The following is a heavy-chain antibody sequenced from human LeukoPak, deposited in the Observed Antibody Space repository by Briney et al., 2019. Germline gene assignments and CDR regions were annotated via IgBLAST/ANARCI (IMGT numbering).Heavy chain of an antibody. CDR3: ARDQTGITVAATGWFDP. CDR1: GFTFSDYY. CDR2: ISNSGTTR. V-gene: IGHV3-11*04. D-gene: IGHD6-19*01. J-gene: IGHJ5*02. Sequence: GGSLRLSCAASGFTFSDYYMSWIRQAPGRGLEWVSYISNSGTTRYYADSVKGRFIISRDNAKNSLYLQMNSLRAEDTAVYYCARDQTGITVAATGWFDPWGQGTLVTVSS.